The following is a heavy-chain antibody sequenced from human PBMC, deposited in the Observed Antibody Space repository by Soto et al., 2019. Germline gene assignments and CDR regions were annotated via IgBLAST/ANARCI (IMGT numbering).Heavy chain of an antibody. CDR3: ASEENYDYIWGSYFWFDP. J-gene: IGHJ5*02. V-gene: IGHV3-7*01. Sequence: PGGSLRLSCAASGFTFSSYWMSWVRQAPGKGLEWVANIKQDGSEKCYVDSVKGRFTISRDNAKNSLYLQMNSLRAEDTAVYYCASEENYDYIWGSYFWFDPWGQGTLVTVSS. D-gene: IGHD3-16*01. CDR1: GFTFSSYW. CDR2: IKQDGSEK.